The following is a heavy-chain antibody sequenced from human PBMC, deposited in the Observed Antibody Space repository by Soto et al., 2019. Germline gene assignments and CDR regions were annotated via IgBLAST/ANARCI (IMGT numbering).Heavy chain of an antibody. CDR1: GFTFSSYA. D-gene: IGHD4-17*01. J-gene: IGHJ4*02. CDR3: AKAYDYGDYVCLDY. CDR2: ISGSGGST. V-gene: IGHV3-23*01. Sequence: GGSLRLSCAASGFTFSSYAMSWVRQAPGKGLEWVSAISGSGGSTYYADSVKGRFTISRDNSKNTLYLQMNSLRAEDTAVYYCAKAYDYGDYVCLDYWGQGTLVTVSS.